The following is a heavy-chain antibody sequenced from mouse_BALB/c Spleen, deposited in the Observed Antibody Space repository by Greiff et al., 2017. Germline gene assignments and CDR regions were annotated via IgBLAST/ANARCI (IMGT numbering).Heavy chain of an antibody. CDR1: GYTFSSYW. CDR2: ILPGSGST. D-gene: IGHD2-1*01. J-gene: IGHJ3*01. CDR3: ARGRGIYYGNWFAY. Sequence: VQLQQSGAELMKPGASVKISCKATGYTFSSYWIEWVKQRPGHGLEWIGEILPGSGSTNYNEKFKGKATFTADTSSNTAYMQLSSLTSEDSAVYYCARGRGIYYGNWFAYWGQGTLVTVSA. V-gene: IGHV1-9*01.